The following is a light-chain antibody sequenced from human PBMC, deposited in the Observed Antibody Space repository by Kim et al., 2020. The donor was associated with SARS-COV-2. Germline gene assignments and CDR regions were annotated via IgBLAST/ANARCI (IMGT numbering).Light chain of an antibody. V-gene: IGLV1-51*01. CDR3: GTWDSSLSAVV. J-gene: IGLJ2*01. CDR2: DNN. CDR1: STNIGNNY. Sequence: GHKVTISCTRISTNIGNNYASCYQQRPGTAPKLLIYDNNKRPSGIPDRFSGSKSGTSATLGITGLQTGDEADYYCGTWDSSLSAVVFGGGTQLTVL.